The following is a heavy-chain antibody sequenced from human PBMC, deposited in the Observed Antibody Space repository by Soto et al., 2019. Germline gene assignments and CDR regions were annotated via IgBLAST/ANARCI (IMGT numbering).Heavy chain of an antibody. CDR1: GFTFSTYA. D-gene: IGHD1-26*01. CDR2: ISGGGGST. Sequence: EVQLLESGGGLVQPGGSLRLSCAASGFTFSTYAMNWVRQAPGKGLEWVSAISGGGGSTYYADSVKGRVTTSRDNSKNTLYLQMNSVRAEDTAVYYCAKVSLGALTFTDYYYYGLDVWGQGTTVTVSS. CDR3: AKVSLGALTFTDYYYYGLDV. J-gene: IGHJ6*02. V-gene: IGHV3-23*01.